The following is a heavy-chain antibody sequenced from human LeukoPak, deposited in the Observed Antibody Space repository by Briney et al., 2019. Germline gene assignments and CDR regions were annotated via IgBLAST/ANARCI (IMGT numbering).Heavy chain of an antibody. D-gene: IGHD6-13*01. J-gene: IGHJ4*02. V-gene: IGHV4-34*01. Sequence: PSETLSLTCAVYGGSFSGYYWSWIRQPPGKGLEWIGEINHSGSNNYNPSLKSRVTISVDTSKNQFSLKLSSVTAADTAVYYCARGRKSAAGMGYDYWGQGTLVTVSS. CDR1: GGSFSGYY. CDR3: ARGRKSAAGMGYDY. CDR2: INHSGSN.